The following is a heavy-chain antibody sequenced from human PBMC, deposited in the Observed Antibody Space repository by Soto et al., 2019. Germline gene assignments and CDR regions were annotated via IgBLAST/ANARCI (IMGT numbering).Heavy chain of an antibody. CDR2: IYSGGST. J-gene: IGHJ6*03. CDR1: GFTVSSNY. CDR3: ARLYYDILTGYYTSFYYYYMDV. Sequence: EVQLVESGGGLVQPGGSLRLSCAASGFTVSSNYMSWVRQAPGKGLEWVSVIYSGGSTYYADSVKGRFTISRHNSKNKLYLQMNSLRAEDTAVYYCARLYYDILTGYYTSFYYYYMDVWGKGTTVTVSS. D-gene: IGHD3-9*01. V-gene: IGHV3-53*04.